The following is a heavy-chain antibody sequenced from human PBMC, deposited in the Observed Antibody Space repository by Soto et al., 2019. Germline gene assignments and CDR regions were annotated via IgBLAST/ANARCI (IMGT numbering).Heavy chain of an antibody. Sequence: PGGSLRLSCAASGFTLSSYSMNWVRQAPGKGLEWVSSISGSGFKKYYADSVKGRFTISRDNSKSTVYLELNNLSAEDTAVYHCAKNQGVELVPLATVDWFDPWGQGSVVTVSS. CDR3: AKNQGVELVPLATVDWFDP. CDR1: GFTLSSYS. D-gene: IGHD1-26*01. V-gene: IGHV3-23*01. J-gene: IGHJ5*02. CDR2: ISGSGFKK.